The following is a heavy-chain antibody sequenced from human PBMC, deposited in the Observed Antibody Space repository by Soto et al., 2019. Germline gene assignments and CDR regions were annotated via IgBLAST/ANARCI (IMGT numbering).Heavy chain of an antibody. D-gene: IGHD2-8*01. J-gene: IGHJ6*02. V-gene: IGHV1-69*12. CDR2: LMPVLRTP. CDR3: ARDNDRPQLGGNYYYILDV. CDR1: GGTFRTAA. Sequence: QVQLEQSGAEVKKPGSSLKVSCKASGGTFRTAAISWVRQAPGQGLEWMGGLMPVLRTPDYAQKFQGRVTITADESTSTAYMELSGLRSDDTAVYFCARDNDRPQLGGNYYYILDVWGQGTTITVSS.